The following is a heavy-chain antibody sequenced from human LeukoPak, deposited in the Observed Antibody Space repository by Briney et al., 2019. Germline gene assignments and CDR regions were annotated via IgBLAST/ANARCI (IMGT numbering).Heavy chain of an antibody. J-gene: IGHJ3*02. V-gene: IGHV1-2*06. CDR2: INPNSRGT. Sequence: ASVKVSCKASGYTFTGYYMHWVRQAPGQGLEWMGRINPNSRGTNYAQKFQGRVTMTRDTSISTAYMELSRLRSDDTAVYYCASDSSADAFDIWGQGTMVTVSS. D-gene: IGHD6-19*01. CDR1: GYTFTGYY. CDR3: ASDSSADAFDI.